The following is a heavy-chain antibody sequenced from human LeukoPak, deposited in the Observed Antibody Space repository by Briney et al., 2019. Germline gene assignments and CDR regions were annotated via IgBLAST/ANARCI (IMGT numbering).Heavy chain of an antibody. CDR3: ARDGLVESGYYDSSGYYPYS. J-gene: IGHJ4*02. CDR1: RFSFNMYS. Sequence: GGSLRLSCAASRFSFNMYSMSWVRRAPGKGLEWVANIHQDGSEKYYVDSVKGRFTISRDNAKNSLYLQMNSLRVEDTAVYYCARDGLVESGYYDSSGYYPYSWGQGTLVTVSS. V-gene: IGHV3-7*04. CDR2: IHQDGSEK. D-gene: IGHD3-22*01.